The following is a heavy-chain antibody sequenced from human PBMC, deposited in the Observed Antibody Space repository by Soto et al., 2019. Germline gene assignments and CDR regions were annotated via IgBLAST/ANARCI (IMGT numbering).Heavy chain of an antibody. D-gene: IGHD5-18*01. CDR1: GFTFSSYG. CDR3: AKDRERDTAMLHPFYFCSGLDA. V-gene: IGHV3-30*18. Sequence: PGGSLRLSCAASGFTFSSYGMQWVRQAPGKGLEWVAVISYDGSNKYYADSVKGRFTISRDNSKNTLYLQMNSLRAEDTAVYYCAKDRERDTAMLHPFYFCSGLDAWRQGTTVTVAS. J-gene: IGHJ6*02. CDR2: ISYDGSNK.